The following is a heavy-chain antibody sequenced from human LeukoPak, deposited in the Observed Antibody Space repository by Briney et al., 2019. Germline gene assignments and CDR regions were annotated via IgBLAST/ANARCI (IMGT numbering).Heavy chain of an antibody. J-gene: IGHJ4*02. CDR3: ARDFSSSWYLQYYFDY. Sequence: KTSQTLSLTSAISGDSVSSNSAAWNWIRQSPSRGLEWLGRTYYRSKWYNDYAVSVKSRITINPDTSKNQFSLQLNSVTPEDTAVYYCARDFSSSWYLQYYFDYWGQGTLVTVSS. CDR1: GDSVSSNSAA. CDR2: TYYRSKWYN. D-gene: IGHD6-13*01. V-gene: IGHV6-1*01.